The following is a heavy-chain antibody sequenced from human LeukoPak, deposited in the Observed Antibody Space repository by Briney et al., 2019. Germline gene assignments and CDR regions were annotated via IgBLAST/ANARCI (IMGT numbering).Heavy chain of an antibody. CDR3: ARESAREYYDFWSGYLPLYFDY. CDR2: INPNSGGT. J-gene: IGHJ4*02. Sequence: GASVKVSCKTSGYTFTSYDINWVRQAPGQGLEWMGRINPNSGGTNYAQKFQGRVTMTRGTSISTAYMELSRLRSDDTAVYYCARESAREYYDFWSGYLPLYFDYWGQGTLVTVSS. D-gene: IGHD3-3*01. CDR1: GYTFTSYD. V-gene: IGHV1-2*06.